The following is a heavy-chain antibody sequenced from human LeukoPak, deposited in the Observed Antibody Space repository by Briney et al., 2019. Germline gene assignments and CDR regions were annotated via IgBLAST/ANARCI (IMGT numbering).Heavy chain of an antibody. D-gene: IGHD1-26*01. Sequence: ASVKVSCKASGYTFTTSHMHWVRQAPGQGLEWMGWISAYNGNTNYAQKLQGRVTMTTDTSTATAYMELRSLRSDDTAVYYCARGGNYFRFDPWGQGTLVTVSS. V-gene: IGHV1-18*04. CDR2: ISAYNGNT. CDR1: GYTFTTSH. CDR3: ARGGNYFRFDP. J-gene: IGHJ5*02.